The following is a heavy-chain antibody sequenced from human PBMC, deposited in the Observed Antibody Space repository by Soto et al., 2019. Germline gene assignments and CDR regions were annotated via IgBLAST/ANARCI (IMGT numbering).Heavy chain of an antibody. CDR1: GGSFSGYY. V-gene: IGHV4-34*01. Sequence: PSETLSLTCAVYGGSFSGYYWIWIRQPPGKGLEWIGEVSHSGITNYNPSLKSRVTISVDTSKNQFSLKLSSVTAADTAVYYCARAGDNSGYSDYWGQGIMVTVSS. D-gene: IGHD3-22*01. CDR2: VSHSGIT. CDR3: ARAGDNSGYSDY. J-gene: IGHJ4*02.